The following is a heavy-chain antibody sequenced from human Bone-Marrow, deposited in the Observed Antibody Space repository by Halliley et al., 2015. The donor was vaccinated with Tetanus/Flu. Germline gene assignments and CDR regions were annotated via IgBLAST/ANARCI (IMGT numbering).Heavy chain of an antibody. CDR3: ARSIQPIYYGGAFDA. V-gene: IGHV4-61*03. J-gene: IGHJ4*02. Sequence: WLGYMYPSGSSNYNPPLKGRVTMSVGTYKDRFSLKVTSVTAADTAVYYCARSIQPIYYGGAFDAWGQGTLFTVSP. CDR2: MYPSGSS. D-gene: IGHD1-26*01.